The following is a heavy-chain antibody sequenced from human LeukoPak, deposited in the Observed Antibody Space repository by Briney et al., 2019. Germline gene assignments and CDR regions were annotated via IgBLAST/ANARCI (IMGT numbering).Heavy chain of an antibody. Sequence: PPQTLSLTCTVSGDSISSGDYYWTWIRQPPGKALEWIGYIYHSGSTYYNPSLNSRVTISVDTSKNQFSLKLASVTAADTAVYYCARGTVVVVITSLDPWGQGTLVTVSS. CDR3: ARGTVVVVITSLDP. V-gene: IGHV4-30-4*08. CDR1: GDSISSGDYY. D-gene: IGHD3-22*01. J-gene: IGHJ5*02. CDR2: IYHSGST.